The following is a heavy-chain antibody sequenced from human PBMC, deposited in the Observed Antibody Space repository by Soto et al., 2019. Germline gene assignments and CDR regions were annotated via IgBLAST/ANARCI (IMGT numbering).Heavy chain of an antibody. CDR3: AKDSPDAFDI. V-gene: IGHV3-30*18. Sequence: QVQLVESGGGVVQPGRSLRLSCAASGFTFSSYGMHWVRQAPGKGLEWVAVISYDGSNKYYADSVKGRFTISRDNSKNTLYLQMNSLRAEDTAVYYCAKDSPDAFDICGQGTMVTVSS. CDR1: GFTFSSYG. CDR2: ISYDGSNK. J-gene: IGHJ3*02.